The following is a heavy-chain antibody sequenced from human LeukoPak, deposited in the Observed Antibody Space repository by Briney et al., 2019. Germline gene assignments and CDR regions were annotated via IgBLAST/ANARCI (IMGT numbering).Heavy chain of an antibody. V-gene: IGHV1-69-2*01. J-gene: IGHJ3*02. CDR1: GYTFTDYY. CDR3: ATDMKLISGQNYWGNPPPAFDI. D-gene: IGHD3-16*01. CDR2: VDPEDGET. Sequence: ASVKISCKVSGYTFTDYYMHWVQQAPGKGLEWMGLVDPEDGETIYAEKFQGRVTITADTSTDTAYMELSSLRSEDTAVYYCATDMKLISGQNYWGNPPPAFDIWGQGTMVTVSS.